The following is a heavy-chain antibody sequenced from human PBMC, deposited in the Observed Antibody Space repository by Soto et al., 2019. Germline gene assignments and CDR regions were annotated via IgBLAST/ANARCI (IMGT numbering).Heavy chain of an antibody. CDR1: GGTFSSYA. J-gene: IGHJ4*02. D-gene: IGHD3-10*01. CDR2: IIPIFGTA. Sequence: GASVKVSCKASGGTFSSYAISWVRQAPGQGLEWMGGIIPIFGTANYAQKFQGRVTITADESTSTAYMELSSLRSEDTAVYYCASDYGSGSYYYFDYWGQGTLVTVSS. V-gene: IGHV1-69*13. CDR3: ASDYGSGSYYYFDY.